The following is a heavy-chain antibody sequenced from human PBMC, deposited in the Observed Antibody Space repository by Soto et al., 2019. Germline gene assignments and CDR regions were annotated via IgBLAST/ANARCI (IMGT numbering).Heavy chain of an antibody. V-gene: IGHV3-30-3*01. D-gene: IGHD3-3*01. CDR1: GFTFSSYA. J-gene: IGHJ4*02. Sequence: QVQLVESGGGVVQPGRSLRLSCAASGFTFSSYAMHWVRQAPGKGLEWVAVIAYDGSNKYYADSVKGRFTISRDNSKNKLYLQMNSLRAEDTAVYYCARDGTIFGVVIIGAPFDYWGQGTLVTVSS. CDR2: IAYDGSNK. CDR3: ARDGTIFGVVIIGAPFDY.